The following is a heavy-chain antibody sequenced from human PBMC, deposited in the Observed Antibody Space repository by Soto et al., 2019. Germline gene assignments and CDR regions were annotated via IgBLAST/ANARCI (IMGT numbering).Heavy chain of an antibody. Sequence: PSETLSLTCTVSGGSISSGGYYWSWIRQHPGKGLEWIGYIYYSGSTYYNPSLKSRVTISVDTSKNQFSLKLSSVTAADTAVYYCAGEVAVAHHESWFDPWGEGTLVTVCS. V-gene: IGHV4-31*03. CDR3: AGEVAVAHHESWFDP. CDR2: IYYSGST. J-gene: IGHJ5*02. D-gene: IGHD6-19*01. CDR1: GGSISSGGYY.